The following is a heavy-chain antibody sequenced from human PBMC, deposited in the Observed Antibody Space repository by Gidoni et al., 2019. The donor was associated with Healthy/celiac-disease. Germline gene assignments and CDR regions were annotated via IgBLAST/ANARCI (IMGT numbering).Heavy chain of an antibody. CDR2: IWYDGSNK. D-gene: IGHD1-26*01. CDR3: ARDGVGATEDAFDI. J-gene: IGHJ3*02. V-gene: IGHV3-33*01. CDR1: GFTFSSYG. Sequence: QVQLVESGGGVVQPGRSLRLSCAASGFTFSSYGMHWVRQAPGKGLEWVAVIWYDGSNKYYADSVKGRFTISRDNSKNTLYLQMNSLRAEDTAVYYCARDGVGATEDAFDIWGQGTMVTVSS.